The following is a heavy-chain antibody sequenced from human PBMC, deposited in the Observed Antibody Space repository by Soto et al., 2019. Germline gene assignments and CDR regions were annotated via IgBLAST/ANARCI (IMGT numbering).Heavy chain of an antibody. CDR2: IYYSGST. CDR3: ARDKTRGTMIVPQTTTYGMDV. J-gene: IGHJ6*02. Sequence: QVQLQESGPGLVKPSQTLSLTCTVSGGSISSGDYYWSWIRQPPGKGLEWIGYIYYSGSTYYNPSLKSRVTISVDTSKNQFSLKLSSVTAADTAVYYCARDKTRGTMIVPQTTTYGMDVWGQGTTVTVSS. V-gene: IGHV4-30-4*01. CDR1: GGSISSGDYY. D-gene: IGHD3-22*01.